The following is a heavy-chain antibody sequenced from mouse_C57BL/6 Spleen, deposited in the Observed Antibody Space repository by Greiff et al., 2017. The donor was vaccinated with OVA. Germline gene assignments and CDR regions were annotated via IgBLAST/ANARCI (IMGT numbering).Heavy chain of an antibody. CDR1: GYAFTNYL. Sequence: QVQLQQSGAELVRPGTSVKVSCKASGYAFTNYLIEWVKQRPGQGLEWIGVINPGSGGTNYNEKFKGKATLTADKSSSTAYMQLSSLTSEDSAVSFCARNWENAMDYWGQGTSVTVSS. CDR2: INPGSGGT. CDR3: ARNWENAMDY. D-gene: IGHD4-1*01. V-gene: IGHV1-54*01. J-gene: IGHJ4*01.